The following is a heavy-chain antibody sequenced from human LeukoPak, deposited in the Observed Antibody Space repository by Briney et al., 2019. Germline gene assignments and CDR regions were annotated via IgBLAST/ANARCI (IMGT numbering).Heavy chain of an antibody. V-gene: IGHV3-23*01. CDR1: GFTFSSCA. D-gene: IGHD3-22*01. CDR2: ISGSGGST. J-gene: IGHJ4*02. CDR3: AKESLYYDSSAGTYYFDY. Sequence: PGGSLRLSCGASGFTFSSCAMSWVRQAPGKGLEWVSTISGSGGSTYYADSVKGRFTISRDNSKNTLYLQMNSLRAEDTAVYYCAKESLYYDSSAGTYYFDYWGQGTLVTVSS.